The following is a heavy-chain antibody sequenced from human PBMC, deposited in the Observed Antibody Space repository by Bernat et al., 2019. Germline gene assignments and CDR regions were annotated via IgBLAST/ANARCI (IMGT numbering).Heavy chain of an antibody. CDR1: GFSLSNARMG. Sequence: QVTLKESGPVLVKPTETLTLTCTVSGFSLSNARMGVSWIRQPPGKALEWLAHIFSNDEKSYSTSLKSRLTISKDTSKSQVVLTMTNMDPVDTATYYCARHYYYDSSGYYDAFDIWGQGTMVTVSP. CDR3: ARHYYYDSSGYYDAFDI. D-gene: IGHD3-22*01. J-gene: IGHJ3*02. V-gene: IGHV2-26*01. CDR2: IFSNDEK.